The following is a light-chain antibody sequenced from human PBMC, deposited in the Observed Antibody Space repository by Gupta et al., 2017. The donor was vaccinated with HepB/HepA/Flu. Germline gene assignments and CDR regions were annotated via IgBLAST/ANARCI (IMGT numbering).Light chain of an antibody. J-gene: IGLJ1*01. Sequence: QSALTQPASVSGSPGQSITISCTGTSSDIGDYKYVSWYQQHPGKAPKLMISAVSNRPSGVSNRFSGSKSGNTASLTISGLQAEDEADYYCSSYTSSSTLVVFGTGTKVTVL. CDR3: SSYTSSSTLVV. V-gene: IGLV2-14*03. CDR1: SSDIGDYKY. CDR2: AVS.